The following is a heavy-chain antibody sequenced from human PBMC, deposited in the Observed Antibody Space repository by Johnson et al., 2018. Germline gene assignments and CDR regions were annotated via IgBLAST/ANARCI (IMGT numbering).Heavy chain of an antibody. Sequence: LVQSGGGLVQPGGSLRLSCAASGFTFSSYWMSWVRQAPGKGLEWVANIKQAGSEKYYVDSVKGRFTISRDNAKNSRYLQMNSLRAEDTAVYYCARHLTPASIAARQAYYYYYMDVWVKGTTVTVSS. CDR3: ARHLTPASIAARQAYYYYYMDV. D-gene: IGHD6-6*01. CDR1: GFTFSSYW. J-gene: IGHJ6*03. CDR2: IKQAGSEK. V-gene: IGHV3-7*01.